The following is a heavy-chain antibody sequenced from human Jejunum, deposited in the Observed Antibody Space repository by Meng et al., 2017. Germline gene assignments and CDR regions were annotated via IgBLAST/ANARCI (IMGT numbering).Heavy chain of an antibody. Sequence: GGSLRLSCAASGFPSGYTFSNHWMHWVRQSPGKGLVWVSNINGDGSIKNYADSVRGRFTISRDNAKNTLYLEINSLRAEDAAVYYCVPGAFGQQLLLFYYYDDLAFWGQGTTVTVSS. CDR2: INGDGSIK. J-gene: IGHJ6*02. CDR3: VPGAFGQQLLLFYYYDDLAF. CDR1: GFPSGYTFSNHW. D-gene: IGHD6-6*01. V-gene: IGHV3-74*01.